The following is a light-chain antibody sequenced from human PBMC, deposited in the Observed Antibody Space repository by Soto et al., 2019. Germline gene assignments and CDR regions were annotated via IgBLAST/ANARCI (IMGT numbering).Light chain of an antibody. CDR1: SSDVGAYDF. CDR2: EVR. V-gene: IGLV2-14*03. J-gene: IGLJ1*01. CDR3: SSHTTRNTRV. Sequence: QSALTQPASVSGSPGQSITISCTGTSSDVGAYDFVSWYQQHPDKAPKLMIYEVRGRPSGVSNRFSGPKSFNTATLTISGLQAEDEADYYCSSHTTRNTRVFGTGTKVTVL.